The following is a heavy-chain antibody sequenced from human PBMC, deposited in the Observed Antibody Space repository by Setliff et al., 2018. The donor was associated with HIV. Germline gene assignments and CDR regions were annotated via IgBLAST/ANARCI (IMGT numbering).Heavy chain of an antibody. J-gene: IGHJ4*02. D-gene: IGHD3-16*01. CDR1: GFTFSAFA. CDR3: ARMLWRWGNYFDY. V-gene: IGHV3-23*01. CDR2: ISGGGGSK. Sequence: GSLRLSCVASGFTFSAFAMTWVRQAPGTGLEWIATISGGGGSKYYADSVKGRFIISRDNFKDTLYLQTDSLRAEDTAVYYCARMLWRWGNYFDYWGQGTLVTVSS.